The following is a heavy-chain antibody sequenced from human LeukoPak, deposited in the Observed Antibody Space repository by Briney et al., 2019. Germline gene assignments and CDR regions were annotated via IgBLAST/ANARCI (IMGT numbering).Heavy chain of an antibody. D-gene: IGHD2-15*01. CDR3: AKASLGYCSGGSCFFDY. CDR1: GFTFDDYA. V-gene: IGHV3-9*01. Sequence: PGGSLRLSCAASGFTFDDYAMHWVRQAPGTGLEWVSGISWNSGSIGYADSVKGRFTISRDNAKNSLYLQMNSLRAEDTALYYCAKASLGYCSGGSCFFDYWGQGTLVTVSS. J-gene: IGHJ4*02. CDR2: ISWNSGSI.